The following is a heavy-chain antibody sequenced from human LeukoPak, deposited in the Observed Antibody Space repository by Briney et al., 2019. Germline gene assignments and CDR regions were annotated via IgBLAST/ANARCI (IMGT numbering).Heavy chain of an antibody. D-gene: IGHD6-13*01. CDR2: IYYSGST. CDR1: GGSISSYY. CDR3: ARVNLGWYSSSWYFIIDY. J-gene: IGHJ4*02. Sequence: SETLSLTCTVSGGSISSYYWSWIRQPPGKGLEWIGYIYYSGSTNYNPSLKSRVTISVDTSKNQFSLRLSSVTAADTAVYYCARVNLGWYSSSWYFIIDYWGQGTLVTVSS. V-gene: IGHV4-59*01.